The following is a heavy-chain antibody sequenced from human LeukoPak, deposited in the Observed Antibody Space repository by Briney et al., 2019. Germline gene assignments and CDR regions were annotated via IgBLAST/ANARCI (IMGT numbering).Heavy chain of an antibody. CDR3: FLHYGNPGYYYGMDV. CDR1: GLTFSSYA. V-gene: IGHV3-23*01. J-gene: IGHJ6*02. Sequence: GGSLRLSCAASGLTFSSYAMSWVRQAPGKGLEWVSTISTGVGSTYYADSVKGRFTISRDNSKNTLYLQMNSLRAEDTAVYYCFLHYGNPGYYYGMDVWGQGTTVTVSS. D-gene: IGHD4-4*01. CDR2: ISTGVGST.